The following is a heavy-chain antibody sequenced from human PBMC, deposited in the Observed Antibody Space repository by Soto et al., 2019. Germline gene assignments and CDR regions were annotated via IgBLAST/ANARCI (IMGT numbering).Heavy chain of an antibody. CDR3: ARVEGWWLRAFEC. CDR2: ISAYNGNT. V-gene: IGHV1-18*01. D-gene: IGHD5-12*01. Sequence: QVQLVQSGAEVKKPGASVKVSCKASGYTFTSYGISWVRQAPGQGLEWMGWISAYNGNTNYAQKLQGRVTMTTDTATSTGYMEVRSGRSDDTAGYYWARVEGWWLRAFECWGQGPLVTVSS. CDR1: GYTFTSYG. J-gene: IGHJ4*02.